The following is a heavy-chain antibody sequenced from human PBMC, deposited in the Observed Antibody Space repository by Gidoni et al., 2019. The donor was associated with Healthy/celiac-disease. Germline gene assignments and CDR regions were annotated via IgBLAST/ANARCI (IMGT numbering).Heavy chain of an antibody. CDR2: IWYDGSNK. J-gene: IGHJ2*01. Sequence: QVQLVESGGGVVQTGRSLRLSCAASVFTFSSYGMHWVRQAPGKGLAWVSVIWYDGSNKYYADSVKGRFTISRDNSKNTLYLQMNSLRAEDTAVYYCARGPVTSYWYFDLWGRGTLVTVSS. D-gene: IGHD4-17*01. CDR3: ARGPVTSYWYFDL. CDR1: VFTFSSYG. V-gene: IGHV3-33*01.